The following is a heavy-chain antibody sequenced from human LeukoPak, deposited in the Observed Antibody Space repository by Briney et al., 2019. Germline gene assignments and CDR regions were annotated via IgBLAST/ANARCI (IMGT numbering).Heavy chain of an antibody. J-gene: IGHJ6*03. CDR3: ATSGGFVLPNAITGNWYMDV. CDR2: ITSAGGYT. CDR1: GFTFSDYS. V-gene: IGHV3-21*01. Sequence: GGSLRLSCGASGFTFSDYSMNWVRQAPGKGLAWVASITSAGGYTYYADSVKGRFTISRDNAQNSLFLQMNSLRAEDAAVYFCATSGGFVLPNAITGNWYMDVWGRGTSVTVSS. D-gene: IGHD2-2*01.